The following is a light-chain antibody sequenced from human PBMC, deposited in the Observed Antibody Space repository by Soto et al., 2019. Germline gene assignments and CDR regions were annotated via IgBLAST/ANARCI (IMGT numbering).Light chain of an antibody. CDR1: SSDVGAYNY. CDR2: DVS. J-gene: IGLJ2*01. CDR3: SSYTSTNSL. V-gene: IGLV2-14*03. Sequence: QSALTQPASVSGSPGESITISCTGTSSDVGAYNYVSWYQQHPGKAPILMIYDVSNRPSGVSNRFSGSKSGNTASLTISGPQAEDEADYYCSSYTSTNSLFGGGTQLTVL.